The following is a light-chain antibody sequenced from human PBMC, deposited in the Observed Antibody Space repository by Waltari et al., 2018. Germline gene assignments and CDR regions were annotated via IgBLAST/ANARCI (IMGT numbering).Light chain of an antibody. J-gene: IGLJ2*01. V-gene: IGLV3-27*01. CDR3: HAAADNNWF. CDR2: KDT. CDR1: VLAEKY. Sequence: YDLTQPSSVSVSPGQTATITCSGDVLAEKYVRWFQQKPGQAPTLFLYKDTERPSGIPEPFSGSSSGSTVTLTIRGALLEDEADYHCHAAADNNWFFGGGTKLTVL.